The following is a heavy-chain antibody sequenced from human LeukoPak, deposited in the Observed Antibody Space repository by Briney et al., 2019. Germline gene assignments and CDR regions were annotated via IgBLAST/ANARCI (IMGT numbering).Heavy chain of an antibody. V-gene: IGHV3-43*01. J-gene: IGHJ4*02. CDR2: ITWDGGNT. Sequence: GGSLRLSCAASGFTFDYYTMHWVRQAPGKGLEWVSLITWDGGNTNYAESVRRRFTVSRDNSKNSVYLQMNFVRTDDTALYYCAKDLGRLQFYFDFWGRGTLVTVSS. CDR3: AKDLGRLQFYFDF. D-gene: IGHD6-25*01. CDR1: GFTFDYYT.